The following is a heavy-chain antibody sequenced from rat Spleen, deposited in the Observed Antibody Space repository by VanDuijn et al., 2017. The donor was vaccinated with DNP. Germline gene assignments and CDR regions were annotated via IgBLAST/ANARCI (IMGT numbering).Heavy chain of an antibody. CDR1: GFTFSDQY. V-gene: IGHV5-22*01. D-gene: IGHD4-3*01. J-gene: IGHJ2*01. CDR3: VRWNSGHFDY. CDR2: IGSAAYAP. Sequence: EVQLVESGGGLVQPGGSLKLSCAASGFTFSDQYMAWVRQAPAKGLEWVAYIGSAAYAPYYGDSVKGRFTISRDNAKSTLYLQMNSLRSEDMATYYCVRWNSGHFDYWGQGVMVTVSS.